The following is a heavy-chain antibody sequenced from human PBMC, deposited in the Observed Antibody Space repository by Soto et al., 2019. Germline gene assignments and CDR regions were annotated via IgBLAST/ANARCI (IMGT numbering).Heavy chain of an antibody. CDR1: GFTFTTYG. D-gene: IGHD2-2*01. V-gene: IGHV3-30*18. CDR2: ISYDGSNK. J-gene: IGHJ4*02. Sequence: GGSLRLSCAASGFTFTTYGMNWVRQAPGKGLEWVAVISYDGSNKLYADSVRGRFAISRDNSKNTLYLQMDSLRPEDTAVYYCAKDRGYCNSHICLNIPDFDYWGQGAPVTVSS. CDR3: AKDRGYCNSHICLNIPDFDY.